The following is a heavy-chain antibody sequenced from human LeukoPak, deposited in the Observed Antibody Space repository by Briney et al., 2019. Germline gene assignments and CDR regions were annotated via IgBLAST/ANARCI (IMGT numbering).Heavy chain of an antibody. CDR2: IIPIFGTA. D-gene: IGHD3-9*01. V-gene: IGHV1-69*05. CDR3: ARQTGRRQWFDP. Sequence: SVKVSCKASGGTFTTYAINWVRQAPGQGLEWMGGIIPIFGTATYAQKFQGRLTITTDESTNTAYMELSSLTSEDTAVYYCARQTGRRQWFDPWGQGTLVSVSS. J-gene: IGHJ5*02. CDR1: GGTFTTYA.